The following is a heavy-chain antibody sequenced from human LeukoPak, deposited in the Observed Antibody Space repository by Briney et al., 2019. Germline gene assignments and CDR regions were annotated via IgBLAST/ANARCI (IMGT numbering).Heavy chain of an antibody. CDR1: GFTFSSYS. CDR3: AKDVFGGYCSGGSCYYYYYGMDV. V-gene: IGHV3-21*04. CDR2: ISSSSSYI. D-gene: IGHD2-15*01. Sequence: GRSLRLSCAASGFTFSSYSMNWVRQAPGKGLEWVSSISSSSSYIYYADSVKGRFTISRDNSKNTLYLQMNSLRAEDTAVYYCAKDVFGGYCSGGSCYYYYYGMDVWGQGTTVTVSS. J-gene: IGHJ6*02.